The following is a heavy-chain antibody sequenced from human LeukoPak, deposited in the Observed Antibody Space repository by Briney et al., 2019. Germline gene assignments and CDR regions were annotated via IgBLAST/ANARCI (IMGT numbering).Heavy chain of an antibody. Sequence: SETLSLTCTVSGGSISVSSYYWGWIRQPPGKGLEWIGSIYYSGSTYYNPSLKSRVTISVDTSKNQFSLKLSSVAAADTAVYYCAKDIGTGGTGWYFDLWGRGTLVTVSS. CDR3: AKDIGTGGTGWYFDL. CDR1: GGSISVSSYY. D-gene: IGHD6-13*01. CDR2: IYYSGST. J-gene: IGHJ2*01. V-gene: IGHV4-39*07.